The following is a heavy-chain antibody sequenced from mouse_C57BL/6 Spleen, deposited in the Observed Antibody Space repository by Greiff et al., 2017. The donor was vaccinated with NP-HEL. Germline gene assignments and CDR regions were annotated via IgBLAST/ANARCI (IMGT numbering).Heavy chain of an antibody. V-gene: IGHV1-64*01. CDR2: IHPNSGST. D-gene: IGHD1-1*01. CDR3: ARDGSKTFAY. J-gene: IGHJ3*01. Sequence: QVQLQQSGAELVKPGASVKLSCKASGYTFTSYWMHWVKQRPGQGLEWIGMIHPNSGSTNYNEKFKSKATLTVDKSSSTAYMQLSSLTSEDAAVYCCARDGSKTFAYWGQGTLVTVSA. CDR1: GYTFTSYW.